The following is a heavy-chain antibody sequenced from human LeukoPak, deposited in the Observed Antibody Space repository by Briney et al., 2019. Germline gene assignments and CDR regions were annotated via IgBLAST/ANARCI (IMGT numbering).Heavy chain of an antibody. Sequence: GGSLRLSCAASGFTFSSYGMHWVRQAPGKGLEWVAVISYDGSNKYYADSVKGRFTISRDNSKNTLYLQMNSLRAEDTAVYYCARSPKVPYSNYEDPTCFDYWGQGTLVTVSS. V-gene: IGHV3-30*03. CDR1: GFTFSSYG. D-gene: IGHD4-11*01. CDR3: ARSPKVPYSNYEDPTCFDY. CDR2: ISYDGSNK. J-gene: IGHJ4*02.